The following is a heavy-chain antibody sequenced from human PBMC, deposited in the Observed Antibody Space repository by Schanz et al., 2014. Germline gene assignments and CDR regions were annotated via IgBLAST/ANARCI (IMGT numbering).Heavy chain of an antibody. V-gene: IGHV3-66*01. CDR1: GFIVSSTY. D-gene: IGHD6-19*01. CDR2: IYSGVST. CDR3: ARLGTGMAVAGSVIDSYYYYMDV. J-gene: IGHJ6*03. Sequence: EVQLVESGGDLVQPGGSQRLSCAASGFIVSSTYMTWVRQAPGKGLEWVSIIYSGVSTYYADSVKGRFTISRDNSKNTVYLQMNSLRGEDTGMYYCARLGTGMAVAGSVIDSYYYYMDVWGEGTTVTVSS.